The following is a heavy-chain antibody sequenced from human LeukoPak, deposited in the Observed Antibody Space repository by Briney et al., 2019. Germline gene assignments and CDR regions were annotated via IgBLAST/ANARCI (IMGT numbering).Heavy chain of an antibody. Sequence: GGSLRLSCAASGFTFSGHWMSWVRQAPAKGLEWVAHMNGDGSQIYYMDFVKGRFTISRDNAKNSLYLQMNGLRAEDTAVYYCVAWENSGDSWGQGTMVIVSS. CDR2: MNGDGSQI. J-gene: IGHJ3*01. CDR1: GFTFSGHW. D-gene: IGHD1-26*01. V-gene: IGHV3-7*01. CDR3: VAWENSGDS.